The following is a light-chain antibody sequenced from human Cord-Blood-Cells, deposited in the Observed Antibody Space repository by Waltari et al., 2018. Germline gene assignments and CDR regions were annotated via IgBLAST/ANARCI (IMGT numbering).Light chain of an antibody. CDR2: DVS. CDR1: SSDVGGYNY. CDR3: CSYAGSYTRV. Sequence: QSALTQPRSVSGSPGQSVTISCTGTSSDVGGYNYVSWYQQHPGKAPKLMIYDVSKRPSGVPDRFSGSKSGNTASLTISGLQAEDEADYYCCSYAGSYTRVFGGGTK. V-gene: IGLV2-11*01. J-gene: IGLJ3*02.